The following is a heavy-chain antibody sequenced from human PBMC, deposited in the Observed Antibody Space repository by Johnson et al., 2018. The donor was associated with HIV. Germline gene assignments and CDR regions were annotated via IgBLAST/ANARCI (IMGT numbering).Heavy chain of an antibody. D-gene: IGHD6-19*01. CDR1: GFAFSSYT. J-gene: IGHJ3*02. CDR3: AKSSTSYINGWYDAFDI. CDR2: ISYTGGSI. V-gene: IGHV3-30-3*02. Sequence: QVQLVESGGGVVQPGRSLRLSCAASGFAFSSYTMHWVRQVPGKGLDWVAVISYTGGSIDYAGSVKGRFTVSRDNSEKLVYLQMHSLIAEDTAFYYCAKSSTSYINGWYDAFDIWGQGTMVTVSS.